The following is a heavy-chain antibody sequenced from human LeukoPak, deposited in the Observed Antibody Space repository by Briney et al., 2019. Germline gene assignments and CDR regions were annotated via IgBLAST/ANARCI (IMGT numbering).Heavy chain of an antibody. CDR2: IWYDGSNK. CDR1: GFTFSSYG. CDR3: ARCSSPNYYYYGIDV. J-gene: IGHJ6*02. Sequence: GGSLRLSCAASGFTFSSYGMHWVRQAPGKGLEWVAVIWYDGSNKYYADSVKGRFTISRDNSKNTLYLQMNSLRAEDTAVYYCARCSSPNYYYYGIDVLGQGTTVTVSS. V-gene: IGHV3-33*01. D-gene: IGHD6-13*01.